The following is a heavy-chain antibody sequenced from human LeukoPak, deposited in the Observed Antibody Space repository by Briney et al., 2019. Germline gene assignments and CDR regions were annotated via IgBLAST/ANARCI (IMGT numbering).Heavy chain of an antibody. V-gene: IGHV4-59*12. Sequence: SETLSLTCTVSGGSISSYYWSWIRQPPGKGLEWIGYIHYSGSTNYNPSLKSRVTISVDMSKNQFSLKLSSVTAADTAVYYCARSYNWNFIDYWGQGTLVTVSS. CDR1: GGSISSYY. J-gene: IGHJ4*02. D-gene: IGHD1-7*01. CDR2: IHYSGST. CDR3: ARSYNWNFIDY.